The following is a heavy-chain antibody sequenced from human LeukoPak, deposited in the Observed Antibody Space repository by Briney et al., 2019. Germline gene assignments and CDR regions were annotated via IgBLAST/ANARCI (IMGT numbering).Heavy chain of an antibody. CDR1: GYTFTSYY. CDR3: ARGGCSSTSCYGTDAFDI. Sequence: ASVKVSCKASGYTFTSYYMHWVRQAPGQGLEWMGIINPSGGSTSYAQKFQGRVTMTRDTSTSTVYMELSSLRSEDTAVYYRARGGCSSTSCYGTDAFDIWGQGTMVTVSS. V-gene: IGHV1-46*01. J-gene: IGHJ3*02. D-gene: IGHD2-2*01. CDR2: INPSGGST.